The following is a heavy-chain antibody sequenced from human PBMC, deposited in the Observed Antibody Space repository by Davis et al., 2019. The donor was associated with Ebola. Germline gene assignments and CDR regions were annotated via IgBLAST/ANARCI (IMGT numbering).Heavy chain of an antibody. CDR3: ARFRLGSGYGHLPMAFDI. D-gene: IGHD5-12*01. Sequence: PGGSLTLSCAASGFTFSSYAMHWVRQAPGKGLEWVAVISYDGSNKYYADSVKGRFTISRDNSKNTLYLQMNSLRAEDTAVYYCARFRLGSGYGHLPMAFDIWGQGTMVTVSS. CDR1: GFTFSSYA. CDR2: ISYDGSNK. V-gene: IGHV3-30-3*01. J-gene: IGHJ3*02.